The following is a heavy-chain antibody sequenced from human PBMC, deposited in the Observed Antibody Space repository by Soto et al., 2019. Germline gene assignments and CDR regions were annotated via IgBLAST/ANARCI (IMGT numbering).Heavy chain of an antibody. CDR3: AKDKSVTGNSFGYVDY. CDR2: ISGSGVST. D-gene: IGHD5-18*01. Sequence: PGGSLRLSCAVSGFTFSSYAITWVRQAPWKGLEWVSAISGSGVSTFSADSVKGRFTISRDNSKNTLYLQMNSLRAEDTAVYYCAKDKSVTGNSFGYVDYWGQGTLVTVSS. J-gene: IGHJ4*02. CDR1: GFTFSSYA. V-gene: IGHV3-23*01.